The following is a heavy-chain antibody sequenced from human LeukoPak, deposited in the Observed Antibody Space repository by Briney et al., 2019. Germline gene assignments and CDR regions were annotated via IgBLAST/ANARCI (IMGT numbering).Heavy chain of an antibody. Sequence: SVKVSCKASGGTFSSYAISWVRQAPGQGLEWMGRIIPILGIANYAQKFQGRVTITADKSTSTAYMELSSLRSEDTAVYYCATGYDSSGYPQPDYWGQGTLVTVSS. CDR3: ATGYDSSGYPQPDY. CDR2: IIPILGIA. CDR1: GGTFSSYA. J-gene: IGHJ4*02. D-gene: IGHD3-22*01. V-gene: IGHV1-69*04.